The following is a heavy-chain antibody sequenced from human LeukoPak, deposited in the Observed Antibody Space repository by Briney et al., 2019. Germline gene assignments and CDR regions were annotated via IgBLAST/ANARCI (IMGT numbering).Heavy chain of an antibody. J-gene: IGHJ5*02. CDR3: ARRGINPSFDP. Sequence: PSDTLSLPCTVSGGSISSGDYYWSWIRQPPGKGLEWIGYIYYSGSTYYNPSLKSRVTISVDTSKNQCSLKLSSVTAADTAVYYFARRGINPSFDPWGQGTLVTVSS. CDR1: GGSISSGDYY. V-gene: IGHV4-30-4*02. CDR2: IYYSGST.